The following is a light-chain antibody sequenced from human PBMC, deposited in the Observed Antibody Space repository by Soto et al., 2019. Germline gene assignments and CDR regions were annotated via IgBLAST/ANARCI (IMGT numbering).Light chain of an antibody. CDR2: DVN. CDR3: ASWDDSQNVVL. Sequence: QSVLTQPRSLSGSPGQSVTISCTGTSSDVGGYDSVSWYQQHPKKAPLLIIYDVNERPSGVPDRFSGSKSGTSGSLVISGLQSEDEADYFCASWDDSQNVVLFGGGTKVTVL. J-gene: IGLJ2*01. CDR1: SSDVGGYDS. V-gene: IGLV2-11*01.